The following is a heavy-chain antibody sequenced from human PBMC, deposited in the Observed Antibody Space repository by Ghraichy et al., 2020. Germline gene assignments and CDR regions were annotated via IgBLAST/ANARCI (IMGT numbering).Heavy chain of an antibody. D-gene: IGHD2-15*01. Sequence: SETLSLTCSVSGDSVRNSFWSWIRQFPGKGLKWIGYISDSGRTNSHPSLRSRVSISEDTSKNQISLRLRSVTTADTAIYYCARVMPSGASHLWYFDLWGRGTLVSVSS. CDR2: ISDSGRT. CDR1: GDSVRNSF. CDR3: ARVMPSGASHLWYFDL. V-gene: IGHV4-59*02. J-gene: IGHJ2*01.